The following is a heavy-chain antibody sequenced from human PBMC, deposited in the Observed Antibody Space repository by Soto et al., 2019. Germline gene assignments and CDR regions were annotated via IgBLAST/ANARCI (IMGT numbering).Heavy chain of an antibody. V-gene: IGHV1-18*04. D-gene: IGHD6-13*01. Sequence: QVQLVQSGGEVKKPGASVKVSCKASGYTFRNHGISWVRQAPGQGLEWMGWISPYTGYTNYAQNFQGRLTMTTDTSTSTAYMDLRSLRSDDTAVYYCARDQTAAGTVDFGGQGTLVTVSS. J-gene: IGHJ4*02. CDR2: ISPYTGYT. CDR3: ARDQTAAGTVDF. CDR1: GYTFRNHG.